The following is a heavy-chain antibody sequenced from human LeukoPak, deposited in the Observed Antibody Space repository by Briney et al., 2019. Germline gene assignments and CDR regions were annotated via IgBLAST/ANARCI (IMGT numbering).Heavy chain of an antibody. V-gene: IGHV4-39*02. CDR3: ASLGTLRS. J-gene: IGHJ5*02. D-gene: IGHD7-27*01. Sequence: PSETLSLTCTVSGVSVSSSSYYWGWIRQPPGKGLEWIGSISYSGTNYNNPSLKYRVSISIGTSKNHFSMRLTSVTAADTAMYYCASLGTLRSWGQGTLVTVSS. CDR1: GVSVSSSSYY. CDR2: ISYSGTN.